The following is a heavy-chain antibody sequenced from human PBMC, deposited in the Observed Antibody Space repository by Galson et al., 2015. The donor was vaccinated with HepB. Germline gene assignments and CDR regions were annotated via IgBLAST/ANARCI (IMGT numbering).Heavy chain of an antibody. CDR2: ISYDGTNK. J-gene: IGHJ6*02. CDR1: GFILNMYG. Sequence: SLRLSCAASGFILNMYGVHWVRQAPGKGLEWVAFISYDGTNKYYADSVKGRFTISRDNSKNTLYLQMNSLRAEDTAVYYCAKDGKVWDVVVVPPTRGRYYYGMDVWGQGTTVTVSS. V-gene: IGHV3-30*18. CDR3: AKDGKVWDVVVVPPTRGRYYYGMDV. D-gene: IGHD2-2*01.